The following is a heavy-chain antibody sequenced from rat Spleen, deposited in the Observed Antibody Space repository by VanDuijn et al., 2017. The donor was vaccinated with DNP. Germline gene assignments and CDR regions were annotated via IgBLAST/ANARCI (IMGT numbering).Heavy chain of an antibody. CDR3: TREGQPNWFAY. Sequence: EVQLVESGGGLVQPGRSLKLSCTASGFTFSDYYMAWVRQAPTKGLEWVAYLTYDGGNTYYRDSVKGRFTISRDNAKSTLYLHMNSLQTEDTAIYFCTREGQPNWFAYWGQGTLVTVSS. D-gene: IGHD1-5*01. V-gene: IGHV5-20*01. CDR2: LTYDGGNT. CDR1: GFTFSDYY. J-gene: IGHJ3*01.